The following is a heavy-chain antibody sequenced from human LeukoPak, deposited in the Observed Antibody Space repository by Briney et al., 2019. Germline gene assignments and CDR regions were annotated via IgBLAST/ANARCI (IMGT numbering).Heavy chain of an antibody. CDR2: INHSGST. J-gene: IGHJ3*02. CDR3: ARGRRGAFDI. D-gene: IGHD3-10*01. Sequence: PSETLSLTCAVYGGSFSGYYWSWIRQPPGEGLEWIGEINHSGSTNYNPSLKSRVTISVDTSKNQFSLKLSSVTAADTAVYYCARGRRGAFDIWGQGTMVTVSS. CDR1: GGSFSGYY. V-gene: IGHV4-34*01.